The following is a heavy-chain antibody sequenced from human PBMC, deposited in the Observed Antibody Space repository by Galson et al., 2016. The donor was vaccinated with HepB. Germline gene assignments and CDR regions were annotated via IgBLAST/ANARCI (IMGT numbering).Heavy chain of an antibody. CDR3: ARAGQDNTNWDKLEV. V-gene: IGHV1-8*01. CDR2: MNPDSGYT. CDR1: GYTFNSYD. D-gene: IGHD1/OR15-1a*01. J-gene: IGHJ6*02. Sequence: SVKVSCKASGYTFNSYDINWVRQATGQGLEWMGWMNPDSGYTGYAQNLQGRVTMTRNNFKRTAYMELSSLRYEDTAVYYCARAGQDNTNWDKLEVWGQGTTVTVSS.